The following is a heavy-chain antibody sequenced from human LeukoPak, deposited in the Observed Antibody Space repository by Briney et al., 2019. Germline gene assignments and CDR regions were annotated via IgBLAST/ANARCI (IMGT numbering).Heavy chain of an antibody. D-gene: IGHD2-15*01. CDR3: ARGPPGGSWIAEYFQH. CDR1: GGSISSSSYY. V-gene: IGHV4-61*05. J-gene: IGHJ1*01. CDR2: IYYSGST. Sequence: SETLSLTCTVSGGSISSSSYYWGWIRQPPGKGLEWIGYIYYSGSTNYNPSLKSRVTISVDTSKNQFSLKLSSVTAADTAVYYCARGPPGGSWIAEYFQHWGQGTLVTVSS.